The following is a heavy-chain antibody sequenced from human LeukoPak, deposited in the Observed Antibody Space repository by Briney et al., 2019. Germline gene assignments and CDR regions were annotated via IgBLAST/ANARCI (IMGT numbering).Heavy chain of an antibody. D-gene: IGHD4-17*01. CDR3: AKGQGYNYGDSIDY. CDR1: GFTFNDYA. J-gene: IGHJ4*02. CDR2: INGGSGSS. V-gene: IGHV3-23*01. Sequence: GGSLRLSCAASGFTFNDYAMTWVRQAPGKGLEWVSLINGGSGSSYYTDSVKGRFTVSRDNSKNTLYLQMNSLRDEDTAVYYCAKGQGYNYGDSIDYWGQGTLVTVSS.